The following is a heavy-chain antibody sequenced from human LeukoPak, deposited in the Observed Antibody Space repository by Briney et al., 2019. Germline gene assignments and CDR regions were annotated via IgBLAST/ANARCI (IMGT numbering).Heavy chain of an antibody. CDR2: ISSSGSYI. Sequence: GGSLRLSCAASGFTFSSYSMNWVRQAPGKGLEWVSSISSSGSYIYYADSVKGRFTISRDNAKNSLYLQMNSLRAEDTAVYYCARDRFSDYWGQGTLVTVSS. CDR1: GFTFSSYS. J-gene: IGHJ4*02. CDR3: ARDRFSDY. V-gene: IGHV3-21*01. D-gene: IGHD3-10*01.